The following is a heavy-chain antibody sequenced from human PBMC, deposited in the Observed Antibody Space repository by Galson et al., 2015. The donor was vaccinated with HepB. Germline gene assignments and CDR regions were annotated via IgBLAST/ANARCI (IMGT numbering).Heavy chain of an antibody. CDR2: IKSKTDGGTT. D-gene: IGHD2-15*01. V-gene: IGHV3-15*07. J-gene: IGHJ4*02. Sequence: SLRLSCAASGFTFSNAWMNWVRQASGKGLEWVGRIKSKTDGGTTDYAAPVKGRFTISRDDSKNTLYLQMNSLKTEDTAVYYCTTDPPRRVCSGGSCYSVYWGQGTLVTVSS. CDR3: TTDPPRRVCSGGSCYSVY. CDR1: GFTFSNAW.